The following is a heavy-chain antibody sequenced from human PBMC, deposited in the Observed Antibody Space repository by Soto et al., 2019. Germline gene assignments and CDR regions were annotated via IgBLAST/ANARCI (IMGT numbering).Heavy chain of an antibody. CDR1: GDSISSGGYY. CDR3: ARDRGSGSPRDYGMDV. Sequence: QVQLQESGPGLVKPSETLSLTCAVSGDSISSGGYYWHWIRQQPGKGLEWIGYIYYSGSPYYNPSLKSRVVISVDPSENHFSLSLSSVTAADTAVYFCARDRGSGSPRDYGMDVWGQGTTVTVSS. V-gene: IGHV4-31*11. CDR2: IYYSGSP. J-gene: IGHJ6*02. D-gene: IGHD3-10*01.